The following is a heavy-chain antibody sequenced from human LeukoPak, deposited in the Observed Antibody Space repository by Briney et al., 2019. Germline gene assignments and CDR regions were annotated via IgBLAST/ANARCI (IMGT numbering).Heavy chain of an antibody. Sequence: PSETLSLTCTVSGSSITNYYWSWIRQPPGKGLEWIGYVYYSGSTNYNPSLKSRVTISVDTSKNQFSLKLSSVTAADTAVYYCAATMVRGVHTHFDYWGQGTLVTVSS. D-gene: IGHD3-10*01. CDR2: VYYSGST. V-gene: IGHV4-59*08. CDR3: AATMVRGVHTHFDY. J-gene: IGHJ4*02. CDR1: GSSITNYY.